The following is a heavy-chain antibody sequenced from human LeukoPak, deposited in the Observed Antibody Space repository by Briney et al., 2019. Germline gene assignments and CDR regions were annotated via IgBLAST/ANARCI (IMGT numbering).Heavy chain of an antibody. CDR1: GFTFSSYW. D-gene: IGHD6-13*01. J-gene: IGHJ3*02. CDR3: ARKWAADYSSSWSKDAFDI. Sequence: HSGGSLRLSCAASGFTFSSYWMHWVRQAPGKGLVWVSRINSDGSSTSYADSVKGRFTISRDNAKNTLYLQMNSLRAEDTAVYYCARKWAADYSSSWSKDAFDIWGQGTMVTVSS. CDR2: INSDGSST. V-gene: IGHV3-74*01.